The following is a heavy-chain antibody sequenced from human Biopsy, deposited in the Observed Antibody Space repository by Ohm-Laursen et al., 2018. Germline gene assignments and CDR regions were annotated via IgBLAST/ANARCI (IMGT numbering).Heavy chain of an antibody. D-gene: IGHD3-10*01. CDR2: IIPILGTV. CDR3: ASGDIGGIGLDV. J-gene: IGHJ6*02. V-gene: IGHV1-69*08. CDR1: GYTFTGYY. Sequence: ASVKVSCKTSGYTFTGYYLHWVRQVPGQGLDWMGRIIPILGTVDYGQNFQGRVTIRADTSTTFLELTSLRYDDTAVYYCASGDIGGIGLDVWGLGTTVTVSS.